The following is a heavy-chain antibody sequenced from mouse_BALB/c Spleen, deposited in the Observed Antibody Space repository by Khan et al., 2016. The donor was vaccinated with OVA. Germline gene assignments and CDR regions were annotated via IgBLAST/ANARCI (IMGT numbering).Heavy chain of an antibody. CDR3: ARGGYGSFGY. Sequence: QVQLQQSGAELARPGASVKMSCKASGYIFTSYMIHWVKQRPGQGLEWIGDINPSSDYNNYNQKFKDKATLTADKSSRTAYMQLSSLTSEDFAVYYCARGGYGSFGYWGQGTLVTVSA. V-gene: IGHV1-4*01. CDR1: GYIFTSYM. D-gene: IGHD1-1*01. J-gene: IGHJ3*01. CDR2: INPSSDYN.